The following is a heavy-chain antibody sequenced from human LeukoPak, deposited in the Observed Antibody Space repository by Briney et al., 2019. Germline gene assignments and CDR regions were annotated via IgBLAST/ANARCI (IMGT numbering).Heavy chain of an antibody. J-gene: IGHJ6*02. Sequence: GGSLRLSCAASGFTFSSYWMHWVRQAPGKGLGWVSRIDSDGSRTSYADSVKGRFTISRDNSKNTLYLQMNSLRAEDTAVYYCAKDVSEGGSGSTVGYGMDVWGQGTTVTVSS. V-gene: IGHV3-74*01. CDR1: GFTFSSYW. D-gene: IGHD3-10*01. CDR3: AKDVSEGGSGSTVGYGMDV. CDR2: IDSDGSRT.